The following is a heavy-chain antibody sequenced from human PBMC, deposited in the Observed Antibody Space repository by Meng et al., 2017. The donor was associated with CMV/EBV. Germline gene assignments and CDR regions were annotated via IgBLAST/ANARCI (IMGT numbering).Heavy chain of an antibody. CDR2: IKSKFDGETT. D-gene: IGHD4-23*01. V-gene: IGHV3-15*01. J-gene: IGHJ4*02. Sequence: EVQLVESXGGLVKPGXSLRLSXTGSGSGFIFSNLWINWVRQAPGKGLEWVGRIKSKFDGETTDYAAPVKGRFTISRDDSRNTLYLYMNSLKTEDTAVYYCTTDRPRSGGKTHDYWGQGTLVTVSS. CDR3: TTDRPRSGGKTHDY. CDR1: GSGFIFSNLW.